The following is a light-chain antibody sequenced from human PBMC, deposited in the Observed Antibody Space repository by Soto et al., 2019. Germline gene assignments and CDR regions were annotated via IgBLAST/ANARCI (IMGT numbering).Light chain of an antibody. Sequence: EIVMTQSPATLSVSPGERATLSCRANQDINIYLAWYQQKPGQAPRLLISGASTRATGIPDRFSGSGSGTEFTLTISSLQSEDFPVYYCQQYNNWPLTFGGGTNVEVK. CDR1: QDINIY. CDR3: QQYNNWPLT. V-gene: IGKV3D-15*01. J-gene: IGKJ4*01. CDR2: GAS.